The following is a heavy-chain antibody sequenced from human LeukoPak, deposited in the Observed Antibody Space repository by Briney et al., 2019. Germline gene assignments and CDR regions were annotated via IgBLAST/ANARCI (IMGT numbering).Heavy chain of an antibody. CDR1: GFTFSSYA. CDR2: ISYDGSNK. CDR3: ARGPKRWLQPYYFDY. Sequence: GGSLRLSCAASGFTFSSYAMHWVRQAPGMGLEWVAVISYDGSNKYYADSVKGRFTISRDNSKNTLYLQMNSLRAEDAAVYYCARGPKRWLQPYYFDYWGQGTLVTVSS. V-gene: IGHV3-30*04. D-gene: IGHD5-24*01. J-gene: IGHJ4*02.